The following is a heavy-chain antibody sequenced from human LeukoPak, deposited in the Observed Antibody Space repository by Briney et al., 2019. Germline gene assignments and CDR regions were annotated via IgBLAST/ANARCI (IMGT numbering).Heavy chain of an antibody. D-gene: IGHD6-6*01. J-gene: IGHJ4*02. Sequence: GASVKVSCKASGGTFSGYAISWVRQAPGQGLEWMGRINPNSGGTNYAQKFQGRVTMTRDTSISTAYMELSRLRSDDTAVYYCARGVGSSAGRFLLLDYWGQGTLVTVSS. V-gene: IGHV1-2*06. CDR2: INPNSGGT. CDR3: ARGVGSSAGRFLLLDY. CDR1: GGTFSGYA.